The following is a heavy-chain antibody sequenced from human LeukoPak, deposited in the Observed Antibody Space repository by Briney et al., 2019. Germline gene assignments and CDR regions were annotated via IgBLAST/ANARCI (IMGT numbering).Heavy chain of an antibody. CDR2: IYSGGST. Sequence: TGGSLRLSCAASGFTVSSNYMSWVRQAPGKGLEWVSVIYSGGSTYYADSVKGRFTISRDNSKNTLYLQMNSLRAEDTAVYYCAREENLLWDYWGQGTLVTVSS. V-gene: IGHV3-66*01. CDR3: AREENLLWDY. J-gene: IGHJ4*02. D-gene: IGHD2-21*01. CDR1: GFTVSSNY.